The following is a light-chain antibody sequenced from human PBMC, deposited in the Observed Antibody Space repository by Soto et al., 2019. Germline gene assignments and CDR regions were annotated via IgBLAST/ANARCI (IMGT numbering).Light chain of an antibody. CDR3: QQRRNWPPLS. CDR1: ESVDTY. Sequence: ETVLTQSPATLSLSPRETATLSCSASESVDTYLAWYQQKHGQAPRLLIYHASNKATGIAARVSGSGSGTDFTLTLSSLEPEESAFYYWQQRRNWPPLSFGGGTSVEL. CDR2: HAS. J-gene: IGKJ4*01. V-gene: IGKV3-11*01.